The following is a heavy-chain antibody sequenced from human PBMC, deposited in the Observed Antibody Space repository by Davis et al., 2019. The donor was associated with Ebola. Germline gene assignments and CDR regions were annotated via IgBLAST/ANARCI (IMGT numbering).Heavy chain of an antibody. Sequence: SVKVSCKGSGGAFNNFEIGWVRQAPGQGLEWMGRIIPILGITNYAQKFQGRVTITADKSTSTASMEVNSLRSEDTAVYYCARLLTGFDSNGFYYNGMDVWGQGTTVTVSS. CDR2: IIPILGIT. V-gene: IGHV1-69*04. CDR1: GGAFNNFE. J-gene: IGHJ6*02. CDR3: ARLLTGFDSNGFYYNGMDV. D-gene: IGHD3-9*01.